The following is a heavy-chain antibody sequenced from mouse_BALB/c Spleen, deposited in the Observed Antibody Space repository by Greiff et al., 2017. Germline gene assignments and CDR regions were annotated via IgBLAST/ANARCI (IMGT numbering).Heavy chain of an antibody. CDR3: ARWGTTVLDY. Sequence: EVQRVESGGGLVQPGGSRKLSCAASGFTFSSFGMHWVRQAPEKGLEWVAYISSGSSTIYYADTVKGRFTISRDNPKNTLFLQMTSLRSEDTAMYYCARWGTTVLDYWGQGTTLTVSS. CDR2: ISSGSSTI. V-gene: IGHV5-17*02. J-gene: IGHJ2*01. D-gene: IGHD1-1*01. CDR1: GFTFSSFG.